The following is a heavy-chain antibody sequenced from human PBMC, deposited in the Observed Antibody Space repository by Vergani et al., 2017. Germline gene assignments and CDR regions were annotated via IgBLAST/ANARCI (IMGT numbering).Heavy chain of an antibody. D-gene: IGHD3-3*01. Sequence: EGQRVESGGGVVRPGGSLRLSCAASGFTFDDYGMSWVRQAPGKGLEWVSGINWNGGSTGYADSVKGRFTISRDNAKNSLYLQMNSLRAEDTALYYCARERNAYYDFWSGYYTQYYFDYWGQGTLVTVSS. V-gene: IGHV3-20*04. J-gene: IGHJ4*02. CDR1: GFTFDDYG. CDR2: INWNGGST. CDR3: ARERNAYYDFWSGYYTQYYFDY.